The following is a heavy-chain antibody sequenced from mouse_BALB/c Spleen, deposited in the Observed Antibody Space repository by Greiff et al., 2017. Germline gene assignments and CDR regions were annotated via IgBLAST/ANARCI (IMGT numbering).Heavy chain of an antibody. CDR3: ARATYYAMDY. Sequence: EVQVVESGGGLVQPGGSLRLSCATSGFTFTDYYMSWVRQPPGKALEWLGFIRNKANGYTTEYSASVKGRFTISRDNSQSILYLQMYTLRAEDSATYYCARATYYAMDYWGQGTSVTVSS. J-gene: IGHJ4*01. CDR1: GFTFTDYY. V-gene: IGHV7-3*02. CDR2: IRNKANGYTT.